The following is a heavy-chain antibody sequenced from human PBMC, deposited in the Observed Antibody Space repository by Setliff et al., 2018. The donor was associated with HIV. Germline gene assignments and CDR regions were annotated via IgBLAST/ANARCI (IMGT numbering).Heavy chain of an antibody. Sequence: SETLSLSCEASGFSFSDYYMSWVRQPPGMGLEWIGEIYHSGSTNYNPSLKSRVTISVDKSKNQFSLKLISVTAADTAVYYCAGDRGVANYFDYWGHGTLVTVSS. CDR1: GFSFSDYY. CDR2: IYHSGST. CDR3: AGDRGVANYFDY. J-gene: IGHJ4*01. V-gene: IGHV4-34*08. D-gene: IGHD3-10*01.